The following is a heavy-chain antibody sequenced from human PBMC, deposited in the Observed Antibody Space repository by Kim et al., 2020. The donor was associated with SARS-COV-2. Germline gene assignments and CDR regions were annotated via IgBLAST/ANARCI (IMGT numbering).Heavy chain of an antibody. CDR1: GGSISTRSYY. D-gene: IGHD3-9*01. V-gene: IGHV4-39*01. J-gene: IGHJ4*02. CDR3: AGFERGDIFTARYDY. CDR2: MSYSGNT. Sequence: SETLSLTCTVSGGSISTRSYYWGWIRQSPGKGLQWLGSMSYSGNTYYNPSLKSRVTIFVDTSKHQFSLKLTSVTAADTAVYYCAGFERGDIFTARYDYWGQGTLVTAPS.